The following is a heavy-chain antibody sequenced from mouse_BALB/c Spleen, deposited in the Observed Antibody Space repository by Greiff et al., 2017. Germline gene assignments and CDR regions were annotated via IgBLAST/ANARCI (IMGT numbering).Heavy chain of an antibody. V-gene: IGHV3-2*02. CDR2: ISYSGST. D-gene: IGHD2-4*01. CDR1: GYSITSDYA. J-gene: IGHJ3*01. CDR3: ARDDYDLAWFAY. Sequence: EVQLQQSGPGLVKPSQSLSLTCTVTGYSITSDYAWNWIRQFPGNKLEWMGYISYSGSTSYNPSLKSRISITRDTSKNQFFLQLNSVTTEDTATYYCARDDYDLAWFAYWGQGTLVTVSA.